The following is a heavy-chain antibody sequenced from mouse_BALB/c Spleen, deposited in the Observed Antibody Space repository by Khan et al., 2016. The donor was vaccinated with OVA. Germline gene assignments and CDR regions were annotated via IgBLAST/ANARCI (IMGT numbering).Heavy chain of an antibody. Sequence: VQLQESGPGLVAPSQSLSITCTVSGFSLTSYGVHWVRQPPGKGLEWLGVIWAGGSTNYNSALMSRLSISNDNSKSQVFLKMYRLQTDDTAMYYCARLEDIWGQGTTLTVSS. V-gene: IGHV2-9*02. J-gene: IGHJ2*01. CDR1: GFSLTSYG. D-gene: IGHD1-3*01. CDR2: IWAGGST. CDR3: ARLEDI.